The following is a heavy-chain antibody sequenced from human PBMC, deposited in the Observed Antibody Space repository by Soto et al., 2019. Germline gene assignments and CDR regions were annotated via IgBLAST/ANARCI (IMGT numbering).Heavy chain of an antibody. CDR1: GFTFSSYW. J-gene: IGHJ4*02. CDR2: IKEDGSEK. Sequence: PGGSLRLSCAASGFTFSSYWMSWVRQAPGKGLEWVANIKEDGSEKYYVDSVKGRFTISRDNAKNSLYLQMNSLIAEDTAMYYCATSGYTDSWYSFDYWCQGTLVTVSS. D-gene: IGHD6-13*01. CDR3: ATSGYTDSWYSFDY. V-gene: IGHV3-7*03.